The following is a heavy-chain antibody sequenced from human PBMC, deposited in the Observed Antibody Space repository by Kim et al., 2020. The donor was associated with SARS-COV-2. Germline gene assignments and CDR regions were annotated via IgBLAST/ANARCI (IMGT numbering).Heavy chain of an antibody. Sequence: GGSLRLSCAASGFTFSSYAMSWVRQAPGKGLEWVSAISGSGGSTYYADSVKGRFTISRDNSKNTLYLQMNSLRAEDTVVYYWAKEGPPMATIFSYFDYWGQGTLVTVSS. CDR3: AKEGPPMATIFSYFDY. D-gene: IGHD5-12*01. CDR1: GFTFSSYA. V-gene: IGHV3-23*01. J-gene: IGHJ4*02. CDR2: ISGSGGST.